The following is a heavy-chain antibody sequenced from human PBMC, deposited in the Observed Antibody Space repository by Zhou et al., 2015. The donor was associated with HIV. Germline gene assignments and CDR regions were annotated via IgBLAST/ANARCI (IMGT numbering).Heavy chain of an antibody. J-gene: IGHJ4*02. V-gene: IGHV1-69*01. D-gene: IGHD2-2*01. Sequence: QVQLVQSGAEVKKPGSSVKVSCKASGGSFSSYAISWVRQAPGQGLEWMGGIIPIFGTANYAQKFQGRVTITADESTSTAYMELSSLRSEDTAVYYCARGEDIVVVPAAMTFDYWGQGTLVTVSS. CDR2: IIPIFGTA. CDR3: ARGEDIVVVPAAMTFDY. CDR1: GGSFSSYA.